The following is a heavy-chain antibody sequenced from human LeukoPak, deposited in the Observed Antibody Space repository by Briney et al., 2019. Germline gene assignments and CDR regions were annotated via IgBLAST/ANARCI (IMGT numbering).Heavy chain of an antibody. CDR2: IYYSGST. J-gene: IGHJ3*02. CDR1: GDSISSTSYY. CDR3: ARYCSSTSCYENAFDI. V-gene: IGHV4-39*07. D-gene: IGHD2-2*01. Sequence: SETLSLTCIVSGDSISSTSYYWGWIRQPPGKGLEWIGSIYYSGSTYYNPSLKSRVTISVDTSKNQFSLKLSSVTAADTAVYYCARYCSSTSCYENAFDIWGQGTMVTVSS.